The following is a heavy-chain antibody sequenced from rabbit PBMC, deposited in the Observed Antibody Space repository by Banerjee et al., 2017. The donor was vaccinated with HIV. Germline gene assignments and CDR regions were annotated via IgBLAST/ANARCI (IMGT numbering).Heavy chain of an antibody. J-gene: IGHJ4*01. Sequence: QEQLEESGGDLVKPEGYLTLSCTASGFTISSYWICWVRQDRGKGLEWIACLYAGNGGRTYYASWAKGRFTFSKASSTTVTLQMTSLTAADTAFYFCARGDWNYGYALNLWGPGTLVSGS. V-gene: IGHV1S45*01. CDR3: ARGDWNYGYALNL. CDR2: LYAGNGGRT. CDR1: GFTISSYW. D-gene: IGHD6-1*01.